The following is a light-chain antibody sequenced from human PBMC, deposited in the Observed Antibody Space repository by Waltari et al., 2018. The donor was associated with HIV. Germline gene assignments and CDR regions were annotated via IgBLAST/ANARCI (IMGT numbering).Light chain of an antibody. CDR2: EAS. CDR1: QSIRSW. V-gene: IGKV1-5*03. CDR3: QQYNSYSQWM. Sequence: DIQMTQSPSTLSASVGDRVTITCRASQSIRSWLAWYQQKPGKAPKLLISEASSLESGVPSSFSGSGSGTEFTLTISSLQSDDFATYHCQQYNSYSQWMFGQGTKVEIK. J-gene: IGKJ1*01.